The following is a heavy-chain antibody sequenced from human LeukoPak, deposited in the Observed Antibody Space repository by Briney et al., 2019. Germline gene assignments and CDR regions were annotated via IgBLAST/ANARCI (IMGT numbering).Heavy chain of an antibody. Sequence: GGSLRLSCAASGFTVSSNYMNWVRQAPGKGLEWVSVIYGGGNIYYADSVKGRSTISRDNSKNTLYLQMNSLRAEDTAVYYCARGAGYNYPYYFDYWGQGTLVTVSS. J-gene: IGHJ4*02. V-gene: IGHV3-53*01. D-gene: IGHD5-24*01. CDR2: IYGGGNI. CDR1: GFTVSSNY. CDR3: ARGAGYNYPYYFDY.